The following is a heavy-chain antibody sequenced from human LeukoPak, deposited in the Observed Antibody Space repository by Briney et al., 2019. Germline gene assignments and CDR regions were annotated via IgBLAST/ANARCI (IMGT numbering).Heavy chain of an antibody. J-gene: IGHJ5*02. Sequence: GESLKISYKHSGYRFTSYWISWVRQMPGKGLEWMGRIDPSDSYTNYSPSFQGHVTISADKSINTAYLQWSSLKASDTAIYYCARQEYCSGGSCYTWFDPWGQGTLVTVSS. CDR3: ARQEYCSGGSCYTWFDP. D-gene: IGHD2-15*01. CDR1: GYRFTSYW. V-gene: IGHV5-10-1*01. CDR2: IDPSDSYT.